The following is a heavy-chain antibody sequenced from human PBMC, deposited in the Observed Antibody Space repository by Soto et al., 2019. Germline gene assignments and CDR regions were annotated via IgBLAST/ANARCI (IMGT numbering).Heavy chain of an antibody. V-gene: IGHV1-18*01. D-gene: IGHD3-3*01. CDR3: ARVGYGIFGVVPYYGMDV. CDR1: GYTFTSYG. CDR2: ISAYNGNT. Sequence: QVQLVQSGAEVKKPGASVKVSCKASGYTFTSYGISWVRQAPGQGLEWMGWISAYNGNTNYAQKLQGRVTMTTDTTTSTAYIELRSLRSDDTAVYYCARVGYGIFGVVPYYGMDVWGQGTTVTVSS. J-gene: IGHJ6*02.